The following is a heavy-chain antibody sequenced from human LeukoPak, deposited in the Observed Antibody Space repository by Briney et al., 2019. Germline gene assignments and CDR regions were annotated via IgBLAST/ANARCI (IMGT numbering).Heavy chain of an antibody. D-gene: IGHD3-22*01. V-gene: IGHV4-34*01. J-gene: IGHJ4*02. CDR3: ARQDYGDYDYYDSSGFYYINY. Sequence: SETLSLTCAVYGGSFSGYYWSWIRQPPGKGLEWIGEINHFGSTNYNPSLKSRVTISVDTSKNQFSLKLSSVTAADTAVYSCARQDYGDYDYYDSSGFYYINYWGQGTLVTVSS. CDR1: GGSFSGYY. CDR2: INHFGST.